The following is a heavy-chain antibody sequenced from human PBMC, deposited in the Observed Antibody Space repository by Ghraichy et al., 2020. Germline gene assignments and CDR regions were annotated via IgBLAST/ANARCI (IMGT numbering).Heavy chain of an antibody. CDR1: GFTFSSYS. V-gene: IGHV3-21*01. CDR2: ISSSSSYI. Sequence: GESLNISCAASGFTFSSYSMNWVRQAPGKGMEWVSSISSSSSYIYYADSVKGRFTISRDNAKNSLYLQMNSLRAEDTAVYYCAREGGSGDFDYWGQGTLVTVSS. D-gene: IGHD2-15*01. CDR3: AREGGSGDFDY. J-gene: IGHJ4*02.